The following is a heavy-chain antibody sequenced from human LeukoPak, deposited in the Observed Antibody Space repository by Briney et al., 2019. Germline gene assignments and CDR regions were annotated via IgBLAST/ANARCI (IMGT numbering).Heavy chain of an antibody. Sequence: GGSLRLSCAASGFTFSSYAMHWVRQAPGKGLEWVAVISYDGSNKYYADSVKGRFTISRDNSKNTLYLQMNSLRAEDTAVYYCARDLPSSTSDWGQGTPVTVSS. CDR1: GFTFSSYA. CDR2: ISYDGSNK. V-gene: IGHV3-30-3*01. J-gene: IGHJ4*02. D-gene: IGHD2-2*01. CDR3: ARDLPSSTSD.